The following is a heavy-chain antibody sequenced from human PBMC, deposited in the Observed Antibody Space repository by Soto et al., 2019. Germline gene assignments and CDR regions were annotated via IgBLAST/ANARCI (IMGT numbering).Heavy chain of an antibody. J-gene: IGHJ5*02. Sequence: QVQLQESGPGLVKPSQTLSLTCTVSGGSISSGGYYWSWIRQHPGKGVEWIGYIYYSGFTYYNPSLKTRVTRSVDTSTSQCSLKLSSVAAADTAVYYCARSVFPWGQGTLVTVSP. V-gene: IGHV4-31*03. CDR2: IYYSGFT. CDR3: ARSVFP. CDR1: GGSISSGGYY.